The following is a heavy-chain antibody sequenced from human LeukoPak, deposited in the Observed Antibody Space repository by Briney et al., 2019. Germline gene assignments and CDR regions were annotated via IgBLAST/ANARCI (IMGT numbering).Heavy chain of an antibody. J-gene: IGHJ5*02. CDR3: ARQGGYCSGGRRYGRFDP. CDR2: INPNSGGT. CDR1: GYTFTGYY. Sequence: ASVKVSCKASGYTFTGYYMHWVRQAPGQGLEWMGWINPNSGGTNYAQKFQGRVTMTRDTSISTAYMELSSLRSDDTAVYYCARQGGYCSGGRRYGRFDPWGQGTLVTVSS. V-gene: IGHV1-2*02. D-gene: IGHD2-15*01.